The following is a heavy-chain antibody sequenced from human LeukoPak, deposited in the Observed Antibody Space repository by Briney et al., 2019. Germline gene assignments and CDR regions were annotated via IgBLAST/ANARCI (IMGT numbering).Heavy chain of an antibody. CDR1: GGSFSGYY. D-gene: IGHD6-6*01. J-gene: IGHJ1*01. V-gene: IGHV4-34*01. Sequence: PSETLSLTCAVYGGSFSGYYWSWIRQPPGKGLEWIGEINHSGSTNYNPSLKSRVTISVDTSKNQFSLKLSSVTAADTAVYYCARAPRIAARHFQHWGQGTLVTVSS. CDR3: ARAPRIAARHFQH. CDR2: INHSGST.